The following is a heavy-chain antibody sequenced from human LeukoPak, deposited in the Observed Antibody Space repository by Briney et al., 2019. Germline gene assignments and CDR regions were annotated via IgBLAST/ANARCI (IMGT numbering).Heavy chain of an antibody. Sequence: GASVTVSCKASGYTFTSYYMHWVRQAPGQGLEWMGIINPSGGSTSYAQKFQGRVTMTRDTSTSTVYMELSSLRSEDTAVYYCARPAARIAVAGPFDYWGQGTLVTVSS. J-gene: IGHJ4*02. V-gene: IGHV1-46*01. CDR1: GYTFTSYY. CDR3: ARPAARIAVAGPFDY. CDR2: INPSGGST. D-gene: IGHD6-19*01.